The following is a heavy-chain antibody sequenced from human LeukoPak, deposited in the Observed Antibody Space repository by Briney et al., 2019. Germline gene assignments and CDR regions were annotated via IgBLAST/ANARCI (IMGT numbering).Heavy chain of an antibody. CDR1: GGSISSGSYY. Sequence: PSETLSLTCTVSGGSISSGSYYWSWIRQPAGNGLAWIGRIYISGSTTYNPSLKSRVTISVDTSKNQFSLKLSSVTAADTAVYYCARDRGWSWFDPWGQGTLVTVSS. CDR2: IYISGST. J-gene: IGHJ5*02. V-gene: IGHV4-61*02. CDR3: ARDRGWSWFDP.